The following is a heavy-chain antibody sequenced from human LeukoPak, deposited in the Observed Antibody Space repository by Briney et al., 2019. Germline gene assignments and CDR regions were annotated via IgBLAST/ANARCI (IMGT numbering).Heavy chain of an antibody. V-gene: IGHV3-23*01. CDR3: AKASRVAVAGRRFDY. CDR1: GLTFSQYG. D-gene: IGHD6-19*01. Sequence: GGSLRLSRVGSGLTFSQYGVSWVRQAPGKGLEWVSGISGSGNRTYYVDSVKGRFSISRDNSKNTAYLQMNSLRAEDTAVYYCAKASRVAVAGRRFDYWGQGTLVTVSS. J-gene: IGHJ4*02. CDR2: ISGSGNRT.